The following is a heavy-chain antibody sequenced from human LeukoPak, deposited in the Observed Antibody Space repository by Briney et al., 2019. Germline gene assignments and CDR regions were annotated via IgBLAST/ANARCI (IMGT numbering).Heavy chain of an antibody. CDR2: INPNSGGT. D-gene: IGHD1-14*01. Sequence: ASVKVSCKASGYTFTGYYMHWVRQAPGQGLEWMGWINPNSGGTNYAQKFQGRVTMTRDTSISTAYMELSRLRSDDTAVYYCARFALKIDGKCYFDYWGQGTLVTVSS. V-gene: IGHV1-2*02. J-gene: IGHJ4*02. CDR1: GYTFTGYY. CDR3: ARFALKIDGKCYFDY.